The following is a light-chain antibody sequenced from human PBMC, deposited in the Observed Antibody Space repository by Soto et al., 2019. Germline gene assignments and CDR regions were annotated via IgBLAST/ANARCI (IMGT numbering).Light chain of an antibody. CDR1: SSDVGGYNY. J-gene: IGLJ3*02. Sequence: QSALTQPPSASGSPGQSVTISCTGTSSDVGGYNYVSWYQQHPGKAPKLMIYEVSKRPSGVPDRFSGSKSGNTASLTVSGLEAEDEADDYCSSYAGRNKGVFGGGTKLTVL. CDR2: EVS. CDR3: SSYAGRNKGV. V-gene: IGLV2-8*01.